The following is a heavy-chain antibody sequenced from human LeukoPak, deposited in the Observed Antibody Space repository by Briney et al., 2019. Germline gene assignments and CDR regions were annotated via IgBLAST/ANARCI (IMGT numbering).Heavy chain of an antibody. D-gene: IGHD3-22*01. CDR2: ISVSGGRT. V-gene: IGHV3-23*01. CDR3: AKRGVVIRVILVGFHKEAYYFDS. J-gene: IGHJ4*02. CDR1: GITLSNYG. Sequence: GGSLRLSCAVSGITLSNYGMSWVRQAPGKGLEWVAGISVSGGRTKYADSVKGRFTISRDNSKNTPYLQMNSLRAEDTAVYFCAKRGVVIRVILVGFHKEAYYFDSWGQGALVTVSS.